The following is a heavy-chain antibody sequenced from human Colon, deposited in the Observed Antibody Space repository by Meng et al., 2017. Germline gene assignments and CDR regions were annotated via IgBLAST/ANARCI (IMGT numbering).Heavy chain of an antibody. CDR1: GFTFSSYE. J-gene: IGHJ4*02. CDR2: ISSSGSTI. CDR3: LVTIRLDY. Sequence: GGSLRLSCAASGFTFSSYEMNWVRQAPGKGLEWVSYISSSGSTIYYADSVKGRFTISRDNAKNSLYLQMNSLRAEDTAAYYCLVTIRLDYWGQGTLVTVSS. V-gene: IGHV3-48*03. D-gene: IGHD3-16*02.